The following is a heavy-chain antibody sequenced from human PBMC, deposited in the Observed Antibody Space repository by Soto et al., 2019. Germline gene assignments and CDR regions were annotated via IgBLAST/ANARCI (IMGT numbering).Heavy chain of an antibody. Sequence: GGSLRLSCAASGFTFSSYAMHWVRQAPGKGLEWVAVISYDGSNKYYADSVKGRFTISRDNSKNTLYLQMNSLRAEDTAVYYCAGQGSSGSYFDYWGQGTLVTVSS. V-gene: IGHV3-30-3*01. CDR1: GFTFSSYA. J-gene: IGHJ4*02. D-gene: IGHD6-19*01. CDR2: ISYDGSNK. CDR3: AGQGSSGSYFDY.